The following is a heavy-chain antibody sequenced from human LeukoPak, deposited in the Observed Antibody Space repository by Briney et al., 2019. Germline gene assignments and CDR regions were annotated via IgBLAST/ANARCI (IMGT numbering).Heavy chain of an antibody. J-gene: IGHJ4*02. V-gene: IGHV4-59*01. Sequence: SETLSLTCTVSGRSISSYYWSWIRQPPGKGLEWIGYIYYSGSTNYNPSLKSRVTISVDTSKNQFSLKLSSVTAADTAVYYCATEIGDSSSWYPHRGHFDYWGQGTLVTVSS. CDR3: ATEIGDSSSWYPHRGHFDY. CDR1: GRSISSYY. D-gene: IGHD6-13*01. CDR2: IYYSGST.